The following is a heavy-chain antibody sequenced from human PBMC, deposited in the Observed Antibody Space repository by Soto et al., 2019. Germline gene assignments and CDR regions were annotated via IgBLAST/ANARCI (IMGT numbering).Heavy chain of an antibody. CDR3: AREGWTAMVGPHGYFDY. CDR1: GGTFSSYA. CDR2: IIPIFGTA. V-gene: IGHV1-69*01. J-gene: IGHJ4*02. D-gene: IGHD5-18*01. Sequence: QVQLVQSGAEVKKPGSSVKVSCKASGGTFSSYAISWVRQAPGQGLEWMGGIIPIFGTANYAQKLQVRVTITADESTSTADMELSSLRSEDMAVYSFAREGWTAMVGPHGYFDYWGQGTLVTVSS.